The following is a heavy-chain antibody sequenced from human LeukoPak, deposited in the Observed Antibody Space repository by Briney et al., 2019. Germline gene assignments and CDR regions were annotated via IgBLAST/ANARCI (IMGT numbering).Heavy chain of an antibody. D-gene: IGHD3-9*01. J-gene: IGHJ5*02. CDR2: IYYSGST. CDR3: AREEYDISTGQTRGFDP. Sequence: SETLSPTCTVSGGSISSYYWSWIRQPPGKGLEWMGYIYYSGSTNYNPSLKSRVTISVDTSKNQFSLKLSSVTAADTAVYYCAREEYDISTGQTRGFDPWGQGTLVTVSS. CDR1: GGSISSYY. V-gene: IGHV4-59*01.